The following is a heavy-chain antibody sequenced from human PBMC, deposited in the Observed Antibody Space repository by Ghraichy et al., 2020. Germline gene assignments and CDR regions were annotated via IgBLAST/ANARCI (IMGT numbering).Heavy chain of an antibody. Sequence: SETLSLTCAVYGGSFSGYYWSWIRQPPGKGLEWIGEINHSGSTNYNPSLKSRVTISVDTYKNQFSLKLSSVTDADTAVYYCARGTIFGVYYYYGMDVWGQGTTVTVSS. D-gene: IGHD3-3*01. CDR2: INHSGST. J-gene: IGHJ6*02. V-gene: IGHV4-34*01. CDR1: GGSFSGYY. CDR3: ARGTIFGVYYYYGMDV.